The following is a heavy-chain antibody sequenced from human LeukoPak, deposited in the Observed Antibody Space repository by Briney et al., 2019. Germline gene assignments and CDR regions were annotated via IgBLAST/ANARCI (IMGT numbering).Heavy chain of an antibody. D-gene: IGHD3-10*01. Sequence: PGGSLRLSCAASGFTFSSYAMSWVRQAPGKGLEWVSAISGRGGSTYYADSVKGRFTISRDNSKNTLYLQMNSLRAEDTAVYYCAKDLTLLLWFGELPFPWGQGTLVTVSS. CDR2: ISGRGGST. CDR1: GFTFSSYA. V-gene: IGHV3-23*01. CDR3: AKDLTLLLWFGELPFP. J-gene: IGHJ5*02.